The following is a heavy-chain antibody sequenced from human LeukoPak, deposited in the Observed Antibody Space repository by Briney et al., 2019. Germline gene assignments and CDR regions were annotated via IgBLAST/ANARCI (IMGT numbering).Heavy chain of an antibody. V-gene: IGHV3-9*01. J-gene: IGHJ4*02. CDR2: ISWNSGSI. CDR3: AKDIGTAMDIFDY. Sequence: GGSLRLSCAASGFTFDDYAMHWVRQAPGKGLEWVSGISWNSGSIGYADSVKGRFTISRDNAKNSLYLRMNSLRAEDTALYYCAKDIGTAMDIFDYWGQRTLVTVSS. D-gene: IGHD5-18*01. CDR1: GFTFDDYA.